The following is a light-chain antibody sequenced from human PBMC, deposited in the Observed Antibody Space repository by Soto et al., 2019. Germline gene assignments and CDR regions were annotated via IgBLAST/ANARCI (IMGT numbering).Light chain of an antibody. J-gene: IGKJ5*01. CDR2: GAS. CDR1: QRVSSN. Sequence: EIVMTQSQPTLSVSPGERATLSSRASQRVSSNLAWYQQKPGQAPRLLFYGASTRATVIPARFSGSGSGTEFTLTISSLQSEDFAVYYCQQYNNWLITFGQGTRLEIK. CDR3: QQYNNWLIT. V-gene: IGKV3-15*01.